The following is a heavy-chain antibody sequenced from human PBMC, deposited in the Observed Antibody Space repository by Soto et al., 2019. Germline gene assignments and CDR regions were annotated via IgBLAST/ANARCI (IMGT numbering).Heavy chain of an antibody. V-gene: IGHV4-59*08. J-gene: IGHJ6*02. CDR3: ARHGYGPLHGLVDV. D-gene: IGHD1-1*01. CDR1: GGSITNYY. CDR2: INYDGYS. Sequence: QVQLQESGPGLVKPSETLSLTCTVSGGSITNYYCSWFRQPPGKGLEWIGYINYDGYSAYNLSLKRHVTLSMDASKTQFSLMQESVTATDTALYYCARHGYGPLHGLVDVWGPGTTVIVSS.